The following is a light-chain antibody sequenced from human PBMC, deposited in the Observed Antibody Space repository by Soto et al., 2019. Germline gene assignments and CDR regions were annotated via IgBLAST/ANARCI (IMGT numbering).Light chain of an antibody. CDR3: QQYNSYSPLT. CDR1: QSISSW. Sequence: DIQMTQSPSTLSASVGDRVTITCRASQSISSWLAWYQQKPGKAPNLLIYMSSSLECGVPSRFSGSGSGTEFTLTISSMQPDDFATYYCQQYNSYSPLTFGGGTNVEIK. CDR2: MSS. V-gene: IGKV1-5*03. J-gene: IGKJ4*01.